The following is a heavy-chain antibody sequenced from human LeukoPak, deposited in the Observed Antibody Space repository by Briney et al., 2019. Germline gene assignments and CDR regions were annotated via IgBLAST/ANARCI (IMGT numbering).Heavy chain of an antibody. CDR3: ARVSLPGYFSLNLDY. CDR2: INPNSGAT. Sequence: ASVKVSCKASGYTFTGYFMHWVRQAPGQGLEWMGWINPNSGATNYAQKFQGRVTMTRDTSITTAYMELSTLTADDTAVYYCARVSLPGYFSLNLDYWGQGTILTVTS. CDR1: GYTFTGYF. V-gene: IGHV1-2*02. J-gene: IGHJ4*02. D-gene: IGHD3-9*01.